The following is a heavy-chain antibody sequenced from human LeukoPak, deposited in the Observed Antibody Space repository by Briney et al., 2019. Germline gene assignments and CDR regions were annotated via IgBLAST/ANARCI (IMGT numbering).Heavy chain of an antibody. J-gene: IGHJ5*02. V-gene: IGHV3-53*01. D-gene: IGHD6-19*01. CDR1: GFTVSSNY. Sequence: GGSLRLSCAAPGFTVSSNYMSWVRQAPGKGLEWVSVIYSSGSTYYADSVKGRFTISRDNSKNTLYLQMNSLRAEDTAVYYCARERAPGPIKVAGPRHNWFDPWGQGTLVTVSS. CDR3: ARERAPGPIKVAGPRHNWFDP. CDR2: IYSSGST.